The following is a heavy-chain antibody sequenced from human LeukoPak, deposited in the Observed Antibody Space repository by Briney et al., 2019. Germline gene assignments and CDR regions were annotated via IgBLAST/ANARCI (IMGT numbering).Heavy chain of an antibody. Sequence: GSLKLSRVASGFTFSRYGMSRVRPAPGKGLEWVSAISGCGGSTYYAESVKGRFTISRDNSKNTLYLQMNSLRAADPAVNYRARDKGSSYLSSFDYWGQGPVVSVSS. V-gene: IGHV3-23*01. CDR3: ARDKGSSYLSSFDY. J-gene: IGHJ4*02. D-gene: IGHD2-2*01. CDR2: ISGCGGST. CDR1: GFTFSRYG.